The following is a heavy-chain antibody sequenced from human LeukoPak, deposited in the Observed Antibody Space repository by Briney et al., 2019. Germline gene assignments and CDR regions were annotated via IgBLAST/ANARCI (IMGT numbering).Heavy chain of an antibody. CDR3: ARVTSDDSSGYWVEQWFDP. Sequence: ASETLSLTCAVYGGSFSGYYWSWIRQPPGKGLEWIGEINHSGSTNYNPSLKSRVTISVDTSKNQFSLKLSSVTAADTAVYYCARVTSDDSSGYWVEQWFDPWGQGTLVTVSS. J-gene: IGHJ5*02. V-gene: IGHV4-34*01. D-gene: IGHD3-22*01. CDR1: GGSFSGYY. CDR2: INHSGST.